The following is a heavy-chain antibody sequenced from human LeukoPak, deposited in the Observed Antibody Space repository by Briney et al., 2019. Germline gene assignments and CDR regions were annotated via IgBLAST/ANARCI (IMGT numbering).Heavy chain of an antibody. CDR1: GGSINSYY. CDR2: IHYTGST. Sequence: SETLSLTCTVSGGSINSYYWSWIRQPPGKGLECIGYIHYTGSTNYNPSLKSRVTISVDTSKSQCSLKLSSVTAADTAVYYCARGPGREEDWFDPWGQGTLVTVP. D-gene: IGHD3-10*01. J-gene: IGHJ5*02. CDR3: ARGPGREEDWFDP. V-gene: IGHV4-59*01.